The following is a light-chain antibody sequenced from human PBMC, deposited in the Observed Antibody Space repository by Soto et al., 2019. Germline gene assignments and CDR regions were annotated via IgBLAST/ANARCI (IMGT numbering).Light chain of an antibody. V-gene: IGLV1-51*01. CDR1: SSNIGNDD. J-gene: IGLJ2*01. Sequence: QSVLTQPPSVSAAPGQRVTISCSGSSSNIGNDDVSWYQQLPGTAPKLLIYDNYKRPSGIPDRFSGSKSGTSATLDITGLQTGDEADYFCGTWDNSLSAGVFGGGTKLTVL. CDR2: DNY. CDR3: GTWDNSLSAGV.